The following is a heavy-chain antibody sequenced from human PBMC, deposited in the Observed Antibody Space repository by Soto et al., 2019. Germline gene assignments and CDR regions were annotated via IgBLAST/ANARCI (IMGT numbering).Heavy chain of an antibody. Sequence: EVEVLESGGGLVQPGGSLRLSCAASGFTFCDYVMSWVRQAPGEGLEWVSSITSSGGGTYYADSVKGRFTVSRDNSKNTVYLQMNSLRDEDTAVYYCAKLTAAWGQGTLVTVSS. CDR3: AKLTAA. J-gene: IGHJ4*02. CDR2: ITSSGGGT. D-gene: IGHD6-13*01. CDR1: GFTFCDYV. V-gene: IGHV3-23*01.